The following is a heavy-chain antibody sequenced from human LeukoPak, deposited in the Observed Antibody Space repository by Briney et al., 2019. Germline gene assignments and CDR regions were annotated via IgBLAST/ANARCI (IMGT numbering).Heavy chain of an antibody. CDR2: IYTSGST. Sequence: SETLSLTCTVSGGSISGYYWSWIRQPAGKGLEWIGRIYTSGSTNYNPSLKSRVTMSVDTSKNQSSLKLSSVTAADTAVYYCARAGLDYGGNSGWFDPWGQGTLVTVSS. CDR1: GGSISGYY. V-gene: IGHV4-4*07. D-gene: IGHD4-23*01. CDR3: ARAGLDYGGNSGWFDP. J-gene: IGHJ5*02.